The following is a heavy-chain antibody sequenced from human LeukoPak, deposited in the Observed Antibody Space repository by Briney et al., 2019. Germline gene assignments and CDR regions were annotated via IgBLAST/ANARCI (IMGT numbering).Heavy chain of an antibody. Sequence: PGGSLRLSCAASGFFFSSYDLHWDRQATGKGLEWVSAIATTGDTFYPGSVKGRFTVSRENAKNSLYLQMNSLRAGDTAVYYCARGKVGGFDYWGPGTLVTVSS. D-gene: IGHD1-26*01. V-gene: IGHV3-13*01. CDR2: IATTGDT. CDR1: GFFFSSYD. CDR3: ARGKVGGFDY. J-gene: IGHJ4*02.